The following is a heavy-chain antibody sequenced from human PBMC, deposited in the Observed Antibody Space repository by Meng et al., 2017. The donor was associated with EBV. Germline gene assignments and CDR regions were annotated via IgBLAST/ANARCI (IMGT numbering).Heavy chain of an antibody. CDR1: GGTFSSYA. Sequence: QGHLVQSGAEGKKPGSSVKVSCQASGGTFSSYAISWVRQAPGQGLEWMGGIIPIFGTANYAQKFQGRVTITADKSTSTAYMELSSLRSEDTAVYYCARAEIAAAGRLDYWGQGTLVTVSS. V-gene: IGHV1-69*06. D-gene: IGHD6-13*01. CDR3: ARAEIAAAGRLDY. J-gene: IGHJ4*02. CDR2: IIPIFGTA.